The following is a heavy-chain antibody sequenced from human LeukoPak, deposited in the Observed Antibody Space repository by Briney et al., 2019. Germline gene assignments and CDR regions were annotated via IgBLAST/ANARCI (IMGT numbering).Heavy chain of an antibody. D-gene: IGHD5-12*01. J-gene: IGHJ4*02. V-gene: IGHV4-59*08. Sequence: TSETLSLTCSVSGGSMNPYYWTWIRQPPGKGLEWIGYIYSRVTTNYNPSLESRVHISVDTSKNLFTLTLNSVTAADTAVYYCARQRYSYGSNFEYWGQGTLVIVSS. CDR1: GGSMNPYY. CDR2: IYSRVTT. CDR3: ARQRYSYGSNFEY.